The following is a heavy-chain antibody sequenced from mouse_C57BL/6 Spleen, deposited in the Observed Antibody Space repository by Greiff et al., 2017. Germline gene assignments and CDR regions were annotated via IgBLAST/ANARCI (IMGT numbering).Heavy chain of an antibody. Sequence: EVHLVESGPELVKPGDSVKISCKASGYSFTGYFMNWVMQSHGKSLEWIGRINPYNGDTFYNQKFKGKATLTVDKSSSTAHMELRSLTSEDSAVYYCARYNSHYYAMDYWGQGTSVTVSS. V-gene: IGHV1-20*01. CDR3: ARYNSHYYAMDY. CDR2: INPYNGDT. J-gene: IGHJ4*01. CDR1: GYSFTGYF. D-gene: IGHD1-3*01.